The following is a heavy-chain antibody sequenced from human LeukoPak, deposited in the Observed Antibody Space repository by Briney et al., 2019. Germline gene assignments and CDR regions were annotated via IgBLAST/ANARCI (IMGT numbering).Heavy chain of an antibody. V-gene: IGHV4-61*01. D-gene: IGHD4-17*01. Sequence: SEILSLTCTVSGGSVSSGSYYWSWIRQPPGQGLEWIGYIYYSGSTNYNPSLKSRVTISVDTSKNQFSLKLSSVTAADTAVYYCARDRDGEQLSYWGPGTLVTVSS. CDR3: ARDRDGEQLSY. CDR2: IYYSGST. CDR1: GGSVSSGSYY. J-gene: IGHJ4*02.